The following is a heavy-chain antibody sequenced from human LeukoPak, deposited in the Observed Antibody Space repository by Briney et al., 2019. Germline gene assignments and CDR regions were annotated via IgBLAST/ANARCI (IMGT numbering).Heavy chain of an antibody. J-gene: IGHJ4*02. CDR2: IYYSGSS. CDR1: GGSISRYY. CDR3: AGRWSGNSRDTGAYYRMSYFDY. V-gene: IGHV4-59*01. Sequence: SSETLSLTCTVSGGSISRYYWTWIRQPPGKGLEWIGYIYYSGSSNYNPSLKSRVTISVDTSKNQFSLKLSSVTAADTAVYYCAGRWSGNSRDTGAYYRMSYFDYWGQGALVTVSS. D-gene: IGHD4/OR15-4a*01.